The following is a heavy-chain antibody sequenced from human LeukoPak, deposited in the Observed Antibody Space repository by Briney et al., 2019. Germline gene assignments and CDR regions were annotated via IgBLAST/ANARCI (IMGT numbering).Heavy chain of an antibody. CDR2: IKSKTDGGTI. V-gene: IGHV3-15*01. D-gene: IGHD2/OR15-2a*01. J-gene: IGHJ4*02. CDR1: GFTFSGYW. CDR3: AKATPDSTAWIDS. Sequence: GGSLRLSCAASGFTFSGYWMSWVRQGPGKGLEWVGRIKSKTDGGTIDYGAPVKGRFTISRDDAKNSLYLQMNSLKTEDTAVYYCAKATPDSTAWIDSWGQGNLVTVSS.